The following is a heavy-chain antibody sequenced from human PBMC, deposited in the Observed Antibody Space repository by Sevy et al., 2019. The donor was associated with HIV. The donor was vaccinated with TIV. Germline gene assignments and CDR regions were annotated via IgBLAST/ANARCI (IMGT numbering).Heavy chain of an antibody. J-gene: IGHJ4*02. CDR2: IKGKIYDGTK. D-gene: IGHD6-13*01. Sequence: GESLKISCAASGFTFSNAWMSWVRQAPGKGLEWVGRIKGKIYDGTKDYAAPVKGRFSISRDDSKNTLYLQMNSLKTEDTAVYYCTTASWSQEDYYNYWGQGTLVTVSS. CDR1: GFTFSNAW. V-gene: IGHV3-15*01. CDR3: TTASWSQEDYYNY.